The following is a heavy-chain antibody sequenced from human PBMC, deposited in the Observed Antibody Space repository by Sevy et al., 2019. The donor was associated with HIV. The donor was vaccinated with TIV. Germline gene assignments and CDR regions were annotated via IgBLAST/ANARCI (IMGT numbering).Heavy chain of an antibody. Sequence: GGSLRLSCVASGFTFSKYSMSWVRQTPGKGLEWVSTISFASGRINYADSVKGRFTMSRDDSRNTFYLQMDSLRAEDTAIYYCAREGCSKPHDYWGQGTLVTVSS. V-gene: IGHV3-23*01. D-gene: IGHD2-2*01. CDR3: AREGCSKPHDY. J-gene: IGHJ4*02. CDR1: GFTFSKYS. CDR2: ISFASGRI.